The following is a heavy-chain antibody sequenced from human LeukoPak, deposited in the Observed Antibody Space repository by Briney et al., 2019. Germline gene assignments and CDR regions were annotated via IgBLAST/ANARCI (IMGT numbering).Heavy chain of an antibody. CDR3: AKEGARIQLWPRFDP. CDR2: ISSSSTFK. CDR1: GFTFSTYS. J-gene: IGHJ5*02. Sequence: PGGSLRLSCAASGFTFSTYSMNWVRQAPGKGLEWVSSISSSSTFKYYADSLRGRFTISRDNARNSLYLQMNSLRAEDTALYYCAKEGARIQLWPRFDPWGQGTLVTVSS. D-gene: IGHD5-18*01. V-gene: IGHV3-21*01.